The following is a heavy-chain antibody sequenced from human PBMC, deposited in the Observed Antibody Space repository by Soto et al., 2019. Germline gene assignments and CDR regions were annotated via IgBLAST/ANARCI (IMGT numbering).Heavy chain of an antibody. CDR3: ARYMTIRPVIDY. J-gene: IGHJ4*02. V-gene: IGHV3-21*01. D-gene: IGHD3-16*01. Sequence: SWGSLRLSCAASGFTFSSYSMNWVRQAPGKGLEWVSSISSSSSYIYYADSVKGRFTISRDNAKNSLYLQMNSLRAEDTAVYYCARYMTIRPVIDYWGQGTLVTVSS. CDR1: GFTFSSYS. CDR2: ISSSSSYI.